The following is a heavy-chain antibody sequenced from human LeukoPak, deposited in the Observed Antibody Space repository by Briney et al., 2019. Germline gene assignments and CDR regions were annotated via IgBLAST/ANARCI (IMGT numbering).Heavy chain of an antibody. V-gene: IGHV1-69*04. Sequence: SVKVSCKASGGAFSNYDIIWVRQAPGQGLEWMGRIIPILGIANYAQKFQGRVTITRDTSASTAYMELSSLRSEDTAVYYCARDRTKFSSSWYGPFDYWGQGTLVTVSS. CDR1: GGAFSNYD. J-gene: IGHJ4*02. CDR2: IIPILGIA. CDR3: ARDRTKFSSSWYGPFDY. D-gene: IGHD6-13*01.